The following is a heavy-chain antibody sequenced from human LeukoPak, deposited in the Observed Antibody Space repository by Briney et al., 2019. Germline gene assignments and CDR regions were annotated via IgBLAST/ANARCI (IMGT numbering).Heavy chain of an antibody. CDR2: IYTSGST. J-gene: IGHJ6*03. Sequence: SETLSLTCTVSGGSISSYYWSWIRQPAGKGLEWIGRIYTSGSTNYNPSLKSRVTMSVDTSKNQFSLKLSSVTAADTAVYYCARSPIAATRIGAVYYMDVWGKGTTVTISS. D-gene: IGHD6-13*01. V-gene: IGHV4-4*07. CDR3: ARSPIAATRIGAVYYMDV. CDR1: GGSISSYY.